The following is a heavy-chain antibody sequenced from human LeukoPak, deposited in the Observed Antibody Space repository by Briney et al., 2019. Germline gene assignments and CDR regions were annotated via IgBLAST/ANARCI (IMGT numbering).Heavy chain of an antibody. V-gene: IGHV3-21*01. J-gene: IGHJ4*02. CDR3: AREAYDGGSYLIDY. Sequence: GGSLRLSCAASGFTFSSYSMNWVRQAPGKGLEWVSSISSSSSYIYYADSVKGRFTISRDNAKNSLYLQINSLRAEDTAVYYCAREAYDGGSYLIDYWGQGTLVTVSS. CDR1: GFTFSSYS. CDR2: ISSSSSYI. D-gene: IGHD1-26*01.